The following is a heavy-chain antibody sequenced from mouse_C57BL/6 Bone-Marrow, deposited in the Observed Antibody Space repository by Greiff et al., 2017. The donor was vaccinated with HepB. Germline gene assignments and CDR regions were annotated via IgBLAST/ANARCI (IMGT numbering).Heavy chain of an antibody. Sequence: EVKLMESGGGLVQPGGSLSLSCAASGFTFTDYYMSWVRQPPGKALEWLGFIRNKANGYTTEYSASVKGRFTISSDNSQSILYLQMNALRAEDSATYYCARYFGQYDGYSFAYWGQGTLVTVSA. CDR2: IRNKANGYTT. D-gene: IGHD2-3*01. CDR3: ARYFGQYDGYSFAY. V-gene: IGHV7-3*01. J-gene: IGHJ3*01. CDR1: GFTFTDYY.